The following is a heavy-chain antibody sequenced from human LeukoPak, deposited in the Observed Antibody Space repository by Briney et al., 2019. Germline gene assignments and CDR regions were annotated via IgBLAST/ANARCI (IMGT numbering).Heavy chain of an antibody. CDR1: GFTFSSYA. J-gene: IGHJ4*02. CDR3: ARAYTTFGGVIVIYLGFDY. D-gene: IGHD3-16*02. V-gene: IGHV3-30-3*01. Sequence: PGGSLRLSCAASGFTFSSYAMHWVRQAPGKGLEWVAVISYDGSNKYYADSVKGRFTISRDNSKNTLYLQMNSLRAEDTAVYYRARAYTTFGGVIVIYLGFDYWGQGTLVTVSS. CDR2: ISYDGSNK.